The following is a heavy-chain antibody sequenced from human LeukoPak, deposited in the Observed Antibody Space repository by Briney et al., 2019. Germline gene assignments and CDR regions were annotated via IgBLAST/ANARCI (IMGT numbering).Heavy chain of an antibody. CDR2: IKQDGSEK. CDR1: GFIFSSYW. Sequence: GGSLRLSCAGSGFIFSSYWMSWVRKAPGKGLEWVANIKQDGSEKYYVDSVKGRFTISRDNAKNSMYLQMNSLRAEDTAVYYCARDWDIDYWGQGTLVTVSS. CDR3: ARDWDIDY. J-gene: IGHJ4*02. D-gene: IGHD1-26*01. V-gene: IGHV3-7*01.